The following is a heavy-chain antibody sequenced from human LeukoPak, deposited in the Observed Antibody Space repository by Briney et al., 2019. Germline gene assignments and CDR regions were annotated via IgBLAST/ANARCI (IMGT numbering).Heavy chain of an antibody. V-gene: IGHV3-9*01. CDR2: ISWNSGSI. Sequence: GGSLRLSCAASGFTFDDYAMHWVRQAPGKGLEWVSGISWNSGSIGYADSVKGRLTISRDNANNSLYLQMNSLRAEDTALYYCAKGGWGYYYGSGSYPQFDYWGQGTLVTVSS. J-gene: IGHJ4*02. CDR1: GFTFDDYA. D-gene: IGHD3-10*01. CDR3: AKGGWGYYYGSGSYPQFDY.